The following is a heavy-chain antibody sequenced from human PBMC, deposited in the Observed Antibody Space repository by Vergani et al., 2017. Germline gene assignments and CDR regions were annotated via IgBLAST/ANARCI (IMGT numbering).Heavy chain of an antibody. Sequence: QVHLVESGGGVVQPGRSLRLSCVVSGFTSSYCGMHWVRQAPGKGLEWVAVISYEGTQKYYADSVKGRFTISRDNSKSTLYLQMNSLRTEDTAVYYCATKSCGTPGCQIGYFREWGQGTLVTVSS. J-gene: IGHJ1*01. D-gene: IGHD1-1*01. CDR1: GFTSSYCG. CDR2: ISYEGTQK. V-gene: IGHV3-30*03. CDR3: ATKSCGTPGCQIGYFRE.